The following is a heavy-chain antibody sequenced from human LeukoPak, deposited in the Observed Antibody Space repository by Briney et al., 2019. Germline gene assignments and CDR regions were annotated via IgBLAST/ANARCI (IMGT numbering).Heavy chain of an antibody. CDR1: GFTFSSYS. V-gene: IGHV3-21*01. J-gene: IGHJ4*02. CDR2: ISSSKSYV. D-gene: IGHD1-7*01. CDR3: LGTGTTPY. Sequence: KPGGSLRLSCAASGFTFSSYSMNWVRQAPGKGLEWVSSISSSKSYVYYADYADSVKGRFTISRDNAKDSVYLQMNSLRVEDTAVYYCLGTGTTPYWGQGTLVTVSS.